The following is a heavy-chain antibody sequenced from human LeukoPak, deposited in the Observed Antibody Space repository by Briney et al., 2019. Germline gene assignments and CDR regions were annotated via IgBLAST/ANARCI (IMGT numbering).Heavy chain of an antibody. J-gene: IGHJ5*02. CDR2: FYPSDSDT. V-gene: IGHV5-51*01. CDR3: ARTELWFGELSNWFDP. CDR1: GYSFTSYW. Sequence: GESLKISCKGSGYSFTSYWIGWVRQLPGKGLVGMGIFYPSDSDTRYSPSFQGQVTVSADKSISTAYLQWSSLKASDTAMYYCARTELWFGELSNWFDPWGQGTLVTVSS. D-gene: IGHD3-10*01.